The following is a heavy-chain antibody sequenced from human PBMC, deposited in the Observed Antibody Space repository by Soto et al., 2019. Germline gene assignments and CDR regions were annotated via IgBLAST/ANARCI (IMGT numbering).Heavy chain of an antibody. CDR3: SRLNSGESKYNYDY. D-gene: IGHD5-12*01. CDR2: IYYTGTT. V-gene: IGHV4-59*08. Sequence: PSETLSLTCTVSGGSINNYYWSWIRQPPGKGLDYIGYIYYTGTTNYNPPLKSRVTISVDTSKNQFSLKLTSVTAEDTAVYYCSRLNSGESKYNYDYWRQRMLVTVSS. CDR1: GGSINNYY. J-gene: IGHJ4*02.